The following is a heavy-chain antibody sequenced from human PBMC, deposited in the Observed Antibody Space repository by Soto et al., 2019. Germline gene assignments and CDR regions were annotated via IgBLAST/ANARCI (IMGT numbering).Heavy chain of an antibody. V-gene: IGHV3-74*03. CDR3: ASVLLVFWGASVAFDS. D-gene: IGHD3-3*01. Sequence: GGSLRLSCAASGFTFSNYWMHWVRQAPGKGLVWVSGISSDGSSTTYADSVKGRFTISRDNAKNTLYLQMNSLRAEDTAVYYCASVLLVFWGASVAFDSWGQGTLVTVSS. J-gene: IGHJ4*02. CDR2: ISSDGSST. CDR1: GFTFSNYW.